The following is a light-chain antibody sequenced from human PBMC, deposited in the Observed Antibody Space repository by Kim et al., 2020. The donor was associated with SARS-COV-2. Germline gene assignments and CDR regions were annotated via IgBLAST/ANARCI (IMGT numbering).Light chain of an antibody. J-gene: IGKJ4*01. V-gene: IGKV3-11*01. CDR3: QQRGNWPLT. CDR1: QSASSY. CDR2: DAS. Sequence: LHPGERATLSGRASQSASSYLAWYQQQPSQARRLFIYDASSRATGMPARFSGSGSGTAFTLTIGSLEPEDHAVSYCQQRGNWPLTFGGGTKVDIK.